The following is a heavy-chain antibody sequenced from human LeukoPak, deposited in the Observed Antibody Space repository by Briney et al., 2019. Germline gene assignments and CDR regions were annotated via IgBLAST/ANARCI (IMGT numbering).Heavy chain of an antibody. CDR1: GGSFSDYY. D-gene: IGHD1-14*01. CDR3: ARGIKPGF. CDR2: INHSENT. V-gene: IGHV4-34*01. Sequence: SETLSLTCAVYGGSFSDYYWSWIRQPPGKGLEWIGEINHSENTNYNPSLKSRVTIFVDTSKNQFSLKLTSVTAADTAVYYCARGIKPGFWGQGTLVTVSS. J-gene: IGHJ4*02.